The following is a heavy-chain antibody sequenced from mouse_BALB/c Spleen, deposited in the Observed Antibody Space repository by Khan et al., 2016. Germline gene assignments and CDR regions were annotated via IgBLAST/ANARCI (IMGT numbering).Heavy chain of an antibody. V-gene: IGHV9-3-1*01. CDR1: GYTFTNYG. D-gene: IGHD2-14*01. J-gene: IGHJ4*01. Sequence: QIQLVQSGPELKKPGETVKISCKASGYTFTNYGMNWVKLAPGKGLKWMGWIDTYTGEPTYADDFKGRFAFSLETSATTASLQINNLKNEDTATYVCARSYRSRPWAMVYWGQETSVTVSS. CDR3: ARSYRSRPWAMVY. CDR2: IDTYTGEP.